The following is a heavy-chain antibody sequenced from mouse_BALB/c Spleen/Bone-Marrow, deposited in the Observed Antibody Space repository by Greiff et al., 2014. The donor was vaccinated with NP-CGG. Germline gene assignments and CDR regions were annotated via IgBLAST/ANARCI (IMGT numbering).Heavy chain of an antibody. CDR1: GFSFTDYF. CDR2: IHPYNGDT. D-gene: IGHD1-1*02. V-gene: IGHV1-37*01. J-gene: IGHJ4*01. CDR3: GRYGYDAMDF. Sequence: VQLKQSGPELVKPGASAKLSCRASGFSFTDYFINWVKQSHGKSLEWIGRIHPYNGDTFYNQKFKVKATLTVDKSSNTARMELLSLTSEDSAVYYCGRYGYDAMDFWGQGTSVTVSS.